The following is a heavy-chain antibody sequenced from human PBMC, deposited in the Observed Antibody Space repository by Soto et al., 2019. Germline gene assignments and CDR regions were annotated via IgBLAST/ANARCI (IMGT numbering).Heavy chain of an antibody. CDR3: ARHKAFYYDTSGA. CDR2: IDPSDSYT. V-gene: IGHV5-10-1*01. J-gene: IGHJ5*02. D-gene: IGHD3-22*01. Sequence: PGESLKISCKGSGYSFTSYWISWVRQMPAKGPEWMGRIDPSDSYTNYGPSFHGHVTFSADKSISTAYLQWSSLRASDTAMYYCARHKAFYYDTSGAWGQGTLVTVSS. CDR1: GYSFTSYW.